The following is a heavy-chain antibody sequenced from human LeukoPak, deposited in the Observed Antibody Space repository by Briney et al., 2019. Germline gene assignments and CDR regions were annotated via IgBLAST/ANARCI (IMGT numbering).Heavy chain of an antibody. J-gene: IGHJ5*02. Sequence: SVKVSCKASGGTFSSYAISWVRQAPGQGLEWMGRIIPILGIANYAQKFQGRVTITADKSTSTAYMELSSLRSEDTAVYYCARVLGGSLTNWFDPWGQGTLVTVSS. CDR3: ARVLGGSLTNWFDP. CDR2: IIPILGIA. V-gene: IGHV1-69*04. D-gene: IGHD2-15*01. CDR1: GGTFSSYA.